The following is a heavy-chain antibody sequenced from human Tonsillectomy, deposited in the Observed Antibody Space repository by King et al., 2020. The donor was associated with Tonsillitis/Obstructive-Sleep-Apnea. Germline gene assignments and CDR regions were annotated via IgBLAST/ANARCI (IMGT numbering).Heavy chain of an antibody. Sequence: VQLVESGGGLIQPGGSLRLSCAASGFTVSSNYMSWVRQAPGKGLEWVSVIYSGGSTYYADSVKGRFTISRDNSKNTLYLQMNSLRAEDTAVYYCARNYYDSSGYYRNWGQGILVIVSS. D-gene: IGHD3-22*01. CDR2: IYSGGST. CDR1: GFTVSSNY. CDR3: ARNYYDSSGYYRN. J-gene: IGHJ4*02. V-gene: IGHV3-53*01.